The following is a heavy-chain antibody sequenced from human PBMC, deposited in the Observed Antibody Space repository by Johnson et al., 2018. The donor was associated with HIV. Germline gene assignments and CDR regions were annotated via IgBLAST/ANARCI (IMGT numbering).Heavy chain of an antibody. D-gene: IGHD2-21*01. CDR3: AKAPLDLIGDPVSFDI. J-gene: IGHJ3*02. CDR2: IWYDGSNK. V-gene: IGHV3-33*06. CDR1: GFTFSNYG. Sequence: QVQSVEPRGGVFQPGRSLRLSCAAPGFTFSNYGMHWVRQAPGKGLEWVAVIWYDGSNKYYADSVMGRFTIARDNSKNTLYLQMNSLRAEDTAVYYCAKAPLDLIGDPVSFDIWGQGTMVTVSS.